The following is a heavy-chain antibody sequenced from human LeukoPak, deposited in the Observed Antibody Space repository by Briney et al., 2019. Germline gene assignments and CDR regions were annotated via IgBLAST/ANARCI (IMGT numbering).Heavy chain of an antibody. CDR2: INWNGAST. CDR1: GFTFDDYG. CDR3: ARDHNYAFDY. Sequence: GGSLRLSCAASGFTFDDYGVSWVRQAPGKGLEWVSGINWNGASTGYGDSVKGRFTISGDNARNSLYLQMNSLRGEDTAVYYCARDHNYAFDYWGQGTLVTVSS. V-gene: IGHV3-20*04. D-gene: IGHD5-18*01. J-gene: IGHJ4*02.